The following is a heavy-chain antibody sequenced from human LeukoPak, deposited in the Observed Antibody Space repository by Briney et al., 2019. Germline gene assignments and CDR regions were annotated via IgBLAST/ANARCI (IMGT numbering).Heavy chain of an antibody. J-gene: IGHJ5*01. V-gene: IGHV1-2*02. Sequence: VASVKVCCKASGYSFNDKYLHWVRQAPGQGLEWMGSINPNSGGTNYAQKFQGRVTMTTDTSMSTAYMELSRLTSDDTAVYYCAIAGGRSWFDPWGQGTLVTVSS. CDR2: INPNSGGT. CDR3: AIAGGRSWFDP. CDR1: GYSFNDKY.